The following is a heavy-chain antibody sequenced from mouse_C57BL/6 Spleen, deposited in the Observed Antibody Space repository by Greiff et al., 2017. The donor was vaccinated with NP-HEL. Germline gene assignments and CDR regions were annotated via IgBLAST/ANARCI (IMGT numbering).Heavy chain of an antibody. CDR3: ARRCDGYYEGVWFAY. CDR2: INPSSGYT. J-gene: IGHJ3*01. V-gene: IGHV1-7*01. CDR1: GYTFTSYW. D-gene: IGHD2-3*01. Sequence: VQLQQSGAELAKPGASVKLSCKASGYTFTSYWMHWVKQRPGQGLEWIGYINPSSGYTKYNQKFKDKATLTADKSSSTAYMQLSSLTYEDSAFYYCARRCDGYYEGVWFAYWGHGTLVTVSA.